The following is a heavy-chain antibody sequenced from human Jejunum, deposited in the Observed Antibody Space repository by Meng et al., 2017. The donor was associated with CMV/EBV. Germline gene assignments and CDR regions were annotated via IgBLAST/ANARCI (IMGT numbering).Heavy chain of an antibody. CDR3: AREFVGSSGRFDP. J-gene: IGHJ5*02. V-gene: IGHV4-39*07. CDR1: GGPIISSIYY. CDR2: VSLSGNT. Sequence: SGGPIISSIYYWAWIRQPPGKGLEWIGSVSLSGNTYYNPSVKGRVTISIDTSKSQLSLNLTSVTAADTATYYCAREFVGSSGRFDPWGQGTLVTVSS. D-gene: IGHD1-26*01.